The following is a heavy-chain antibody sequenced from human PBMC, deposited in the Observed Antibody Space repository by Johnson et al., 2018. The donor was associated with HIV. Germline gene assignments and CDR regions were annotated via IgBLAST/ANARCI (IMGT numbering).Heavy chain of an antibody. J-gene: IGHJ3*02. V-gene: IGHV3-9*01. Sequence: VQLVESGGGLVQPGTSLRLSCTSSGFTMDNYAVHWVRQPPGKGLEWVSGINWNGVTVDYADSVTGRFTLSRDNAKNSLHLQRRSLRTEDTALYYCVRGQRLELRGGAFDIWGQGTMVIVSS. CDR2: INWNGVTV. CDR3: VRGQRLELRGGAFDI. D-gene: IGHD3-10*01. CDR1: GFTMDNYA.